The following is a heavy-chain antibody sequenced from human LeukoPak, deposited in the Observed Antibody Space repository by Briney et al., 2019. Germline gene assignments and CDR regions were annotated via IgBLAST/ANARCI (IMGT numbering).Heavy chain of an antibody. D-gene: IGHD2-15*01. J-gene: IGHJ5*02. V-gene: IGHV1-2*02. CDR3: ARGELLNWFDP. CDR1: GYSFIDYY. CDR2: INSNSGGT. Sequence: ASVKVSCKTSGYSFIDYYIHWVRQAPGQGLEWMGWINSNSGGTNYAQKFQGRVTMTRDTSISTAYMELSRLRSDDTAVYYCARGELLNWFDPWGQGTLVTVSS.